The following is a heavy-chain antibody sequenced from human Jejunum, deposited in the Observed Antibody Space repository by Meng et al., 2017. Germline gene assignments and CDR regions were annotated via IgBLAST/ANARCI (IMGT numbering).Heavy chain of an antibody. CDR2: IKSKHYGETT. D-gene: IGHD3-16*01. CDR3: VADVPGLGSGEFDY. Sequence: GESLKISCAASGFTFTNAWMSWVRQAPGKGLEWVSLIKSKHYGETTDHAAPVKGRFTISRDDSRSTMVLQMNSLKIEDTAVYYCVADVPGLGSGEFDYWGQGTVVTVSS. J-gene: IGHJ4*02. CDR1: GFTFTNAW. V-gene: IGHV3-15*01.